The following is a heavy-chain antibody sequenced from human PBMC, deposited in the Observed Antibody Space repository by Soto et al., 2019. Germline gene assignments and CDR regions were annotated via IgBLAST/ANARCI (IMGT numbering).Heavy chain of an antibody. CDR1: GYTFTSYA. J-gene: IGHJ5*02. CDR2: INAGNGNT. Sequence: QVQLVQSGAEVKKPGASVKVSCKASGYTFTSYAMHWVRQAPGQRLEWMGWINAGNGNTKYSQKFQGRVTITRDTAASTAYIALSSLRSEYTAVYYCARGIHSYGYLWGQGTLVTVSS. D-gene: IGHD5-18*01. V-gene: IGHV1-3*01. CDR3: ARGIHSYGYL.